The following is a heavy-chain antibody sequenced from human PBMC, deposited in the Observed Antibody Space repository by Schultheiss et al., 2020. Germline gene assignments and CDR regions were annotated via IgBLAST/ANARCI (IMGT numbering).Heavy chain of an antibody. CDR1: GFTFSTYS. Sequence: GGSLRLSCAASGFTFSTYSMNWVRQAPGKGLEWVSSISSNGDYIFYADSVKGRFSISRDNAQNSLYLQMNSLRAEDAAVYFCARVKFGVHGVDYWGQGTLVTVSS. J-gene: IGHJ4*02. CDR3: ARVKFGVHGVDY. V-gene: IGHV3-21*01. CDR2: ISSNGDYI. D-gene: IGHD3-3*01.